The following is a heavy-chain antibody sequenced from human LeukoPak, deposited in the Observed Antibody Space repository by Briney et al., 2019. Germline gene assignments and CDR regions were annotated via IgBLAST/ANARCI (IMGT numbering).Heavy chain of an antibody. J-gene: IGHJ6*03. CDR2: ISSSSSTI. D-gene: IGHD4-11*01. CDR1: GFTFSSYS. V-gene: IGHV3-48*01. Sequence: GGSLRLSCAASGFTFSSYSMNWVRQAPGKGLEWVSYISSSSSTIYYADSVKSRFTISRDNAKNSLYLQMNSLRAEDTAVYYCARATTVTAGYYYYMDVWGKGTTVTVSS. CDR3: ARATTVTAGYYYYMDV.